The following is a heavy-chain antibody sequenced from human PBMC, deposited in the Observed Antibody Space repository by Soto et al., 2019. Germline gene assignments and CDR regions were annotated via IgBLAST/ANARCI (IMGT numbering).Heavy chain of an antibody. CDR3: AKDSTMNRLGIFDY. CDR2: ISYSGGST. D-gene: IGHD2-2*01. CDR1: GFTFSNYW. Sequence: GGSLRLSCAAAGFTFSNYWMHWVRQAPGKGLEWVSAISYSGGSTDYADSVKGRFTISRDNSKNTLYLQMNSLRAEDTAVYYCAKDSTMNRLGIFDYWGQGTLVTVSS. J-gene: IGHJ4*02. V-gene: IGHV3-23*01.